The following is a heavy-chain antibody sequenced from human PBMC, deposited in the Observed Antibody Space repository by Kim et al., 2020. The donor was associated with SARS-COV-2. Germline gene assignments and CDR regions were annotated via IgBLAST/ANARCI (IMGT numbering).Heavy chain of an antibody. D-gene: IGHD2-2*01. V-gene: IGHV3-23*01. CDR3: ARSQGCSSTSCYVGY. Sequence: GGSLRLSCAVSGFTFSSYAMSWVRQAPGKGLEWVSGISGSGDSTYYADYVKGRFTISRDNSKNTLYLQMNSLRVEDTAVYYCARSQGCSSTSCYVGYWGQGTLVTVSS. CDR2: ISGSGDST. CDR1: GFTFSSYA. J-gene: IGHJ4*02.